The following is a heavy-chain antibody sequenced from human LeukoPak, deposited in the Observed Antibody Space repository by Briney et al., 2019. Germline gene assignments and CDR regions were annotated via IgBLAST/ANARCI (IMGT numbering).Heavy chain of an antibody. D-gene: IGHD6-19*01. CDR3: ANVSVAGIILGY. CDR2: ISGSGGST. Sequence: GASLRLSCAASGFTFNSYAMSWVRQAPGKGLEWVSAISGSGGSTYYADSVKGRFTISRDNSKNTLYLQMNSLRAEDTAVYYCANVSVAGIILGYWGQGTLVTVSS. J-gene: IGHJ4*02. V-gene: IGHV3-23*01. CDR1: GFTFNSYA.